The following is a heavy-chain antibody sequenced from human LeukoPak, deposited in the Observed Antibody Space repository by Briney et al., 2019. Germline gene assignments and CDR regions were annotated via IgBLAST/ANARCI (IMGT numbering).Heavy chain of an antibody. V-gene: IGHV3-7*01. CDR1: GFTFSGFS. CDR2: IKQDGSER. D-gene: IGHD1-1*01. CDR3: ARGDDGRSLDY. Sequence: GGSLRLSCAASGFTFSGFSMSWVRQSPTKGLEWVANIKQDGSERYYADSVKGRFTISRDNSENTLFLQMNSLRVEDSALYYCARGDDGRSLDYWGQGTRVTVSS. J-gene: IGHJ4*02.